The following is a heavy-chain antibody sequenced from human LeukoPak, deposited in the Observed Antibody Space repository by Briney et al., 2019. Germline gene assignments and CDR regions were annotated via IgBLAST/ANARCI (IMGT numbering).Heavy chain of an antibody. V-gene: IGHV1-69*05. CDR1: GATFSSYA. D-gene: IGHD2-8*01. Sequence: GSSVKVCCKASGATFSSYAISWVRQAPGQGLEWMGGIIPIFGTANYAQKFQGRATITTDESTSTAYMELSSLRSEDTAVYYCARGTNCTNGVCYNWFDPWGQGTLVTVSS. CDR3: ARGTNCTNGVCYNWFDP. J-gene: IGHJ5*02. CDR2: IIPIFGTA.